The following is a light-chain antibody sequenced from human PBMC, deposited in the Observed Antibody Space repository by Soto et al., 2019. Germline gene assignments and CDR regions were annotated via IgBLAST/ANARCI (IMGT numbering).Light chain of an antibody. Sequence: QSALTQPASVSGSPGQSITISCAGSNSDVGAYNYVSWYQQHPGKAPQVLIYDVTNRPSGVSHRFSGSKSGNTASLTISGLQTEDEGNYYCSSYAGSNNYVFGTGTKLTVL. CDR1: NSDVGAYNY. J-gene: IGLJ1*01. V-gene: IGLV2-14*03. CDR2: DVT. CDR3: SSYAGSNNYV.